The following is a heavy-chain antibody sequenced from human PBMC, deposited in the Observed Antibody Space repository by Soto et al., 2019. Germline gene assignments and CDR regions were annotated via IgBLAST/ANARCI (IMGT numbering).Heavy chain of an antibody. J-gene: IGHJ6*02. CDR1: GGSISSYY. CDR2: IYHSGST. D-gene: IGHD4-4*01. V-gene: IGHV4-59*01. Sequence: SETLSLTCTVSGGSISSYYWSWIRQPPGKGLEWIGYIYHSGSTNYNPSLKSRVTISVDTSKNQFSLKLSSVTAADTAVYYCARGNAYSNYYYYGMDVWGQGTTVTVSS. CDR3: ARGNAYSNYYYYGMDV.